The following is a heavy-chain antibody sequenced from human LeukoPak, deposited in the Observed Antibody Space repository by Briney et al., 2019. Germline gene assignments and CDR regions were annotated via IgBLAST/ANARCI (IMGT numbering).Heavy chain of an antibody. CDR3: ARGPPNIVVVPAAIRGYGMDV. CDR1: GGSFSGYY. Sequence: SETLSLTCAVYGGSFSGYYWSWISQPPGKGLEWIGEINHSGSTNYNPSLKSRVTISVDTSENQFSLKLSSVTAADTAVYYCARGPPNIVVVPAAIRGYGMDVWGQGTTVTVSS. J-gene: IGHJ6*02. CDR2: INHSGST. V-gene: IGHV4-34*01. D-gene: IGHD2-2*02.